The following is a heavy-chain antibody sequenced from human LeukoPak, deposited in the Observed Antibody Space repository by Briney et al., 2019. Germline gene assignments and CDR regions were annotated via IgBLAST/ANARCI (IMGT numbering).Heavy chain of an antibody. CDR3: ARDPPVTTGLAFDI. J-gene: IGHJ3*02. CDR2: ISSSSSYI. D-gene: IGHD4-17*01. CDR1: GFTFSSYS. Sequence: GGSLRLSCAASGFTFSSYSMNWVRQAPGKGLEWVSSISSSSSYIYYADSVKGRFTISRDNSKNTLYLQMNSLRAEDTAVYYCARDPPVTTGLAFDIWGQGTMVTVSS. V-gene: IGHV3-21*01.